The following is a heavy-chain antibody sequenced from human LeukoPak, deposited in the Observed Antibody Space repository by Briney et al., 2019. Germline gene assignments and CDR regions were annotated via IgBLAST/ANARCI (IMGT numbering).Heavy chain of an antibody. CDR3: AKGITAADTGLDY. D-gene: IGHD6-13*01. V-gene: IGHV3-23*01. J-gene: IGHJ4*02. Sequence: GGSLILSCAASTFTFSSYAMNWVRQAPGKGLEWVSAISGSGDRTYYADSVKGRFTVSRDISKNTLYLQMNSLRAEDTALYYCAKGITAADTGLDYWGQGTLVTVSS. CDR2: ISGSGDRT. CDR1: TFTFSSYA.